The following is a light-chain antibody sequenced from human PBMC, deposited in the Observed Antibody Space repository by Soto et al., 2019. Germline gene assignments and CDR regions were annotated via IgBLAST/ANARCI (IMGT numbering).Light chain of an antibody. V-gene: IGLV6-57*03. CDR3: QSYDSNNVV. CDR1: SGSIGSTY. CDR2: EDH. J-gene: IGLJ3*02. Sequence: LTQPHSVSESPGKTITISCTRSSGSIGSTYVQWYQQRPGSAPTTVIYEDHQRPSGVPDRFSGSIDSSSNSASLTISGLKTEDEADYYCQSYDSNNVVFGGGTKLTVL.